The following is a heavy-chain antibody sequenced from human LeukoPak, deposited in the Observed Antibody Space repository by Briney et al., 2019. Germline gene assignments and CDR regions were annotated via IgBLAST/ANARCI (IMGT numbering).Heavy chain of an antibody. CDR1: GVTFSSYA. J-gene: IGHJ4*02. Sequence: GGSLRLSCAASGVTFSSYAMNWVRQAPGKGLEWVSYISSSSSTIYYADSVKGRFTISRDNAKNSLYLQMNSLRAEDTAVYYCARSGIAVAGGFDYWGQGTLVTVSS. CDR3: ARSGIAVAGGFDY. CDR2: ISSSSSTI. V-gene: IGHV3-48*04. D-gene: IGHD6-19*01.